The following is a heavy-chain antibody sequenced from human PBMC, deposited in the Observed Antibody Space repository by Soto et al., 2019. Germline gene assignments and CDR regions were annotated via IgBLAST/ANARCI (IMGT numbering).Heavy chain of an antibody. V-gene: IGHV1-3*01. CDR2: INAGNGNT. Sequence: GASVKVSCKASGYTFTSYAMHWVRQAPGQRLEWMGWINAGNGNTKYSQKFQGRVTITRDTSASTAYMELSSLRSEDTVVYYCARAEYDYIWYYYWGQGTLVTVSS. CDR3: ARAEYDYIWYYY. D-gene: IGHD3-16*01. CDR1: GYTFTSYA. J-gene: IGHJ4*02.